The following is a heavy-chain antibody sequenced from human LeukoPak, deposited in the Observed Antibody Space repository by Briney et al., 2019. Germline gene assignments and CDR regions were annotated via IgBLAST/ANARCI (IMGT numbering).Heavy chain of an antibody. D-gene: IGHD6-19*01. CDR1: GYTFTGYY. CDR3: ARVVAGNWFDP. J-gene: IGHJ5*02. CDR2: INPNTGAT. Sequence: ASVKVSFKASGYTFTGYYMHWVRQAPGQGLEWMGWINPNTGATNYAQKFKGRVTMTRDTSISTAYMELSRLRSDDTAVYYCARVVAGNWFDPWGQGTLVTVSS. V-gene: IGHV1-2*02.